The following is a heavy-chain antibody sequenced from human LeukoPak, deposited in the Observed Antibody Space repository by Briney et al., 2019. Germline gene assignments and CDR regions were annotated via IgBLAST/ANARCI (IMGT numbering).Heavy chain of an antibody. CDR2: IIPIFGTA. J-gene: IGHJ4*02. V-gene: IGHV1-69*05. CDR3: ARDAGTLVSPFDY. D-gene: IGHD3-10*01. Sequence: SVKVSCKASGYTFTSYGISWVRQAPGQGLEWMGGIIPIFGTANYAQKFQGRVTITTDESTSTAYMELSSLRSEDTAVYYCARDAGTLVSPFDYWGQGTLVTVSS. CDR1: GYTFTSYG.